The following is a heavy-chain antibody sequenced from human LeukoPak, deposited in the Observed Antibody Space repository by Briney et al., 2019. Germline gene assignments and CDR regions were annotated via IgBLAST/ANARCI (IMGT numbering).Heavy chain of an antibody. CDR2: IYYSGSA. CDR1: GGSISSTSYH. V-gene: IGHV4-39*01. J-gene: IGHJ4*02. CDR3: ARVGGYSFGQLDY. D-gene: IGHD5-18*01. Sequence: SETLSLTCTVSGGSISSTSYHWVWIRQPPGKGLEWIGSIYYSGSAYYNPSLKSRVTKSVDTSKNQFSLKLSSVTAADTAVYYCARVGGYSFGQLDYWGQGTLVTVSS.